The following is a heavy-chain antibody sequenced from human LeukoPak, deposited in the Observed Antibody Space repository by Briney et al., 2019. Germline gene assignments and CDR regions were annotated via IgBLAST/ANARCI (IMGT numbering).Heavy chain of an antibody. Sequence: GGSLRLSCAASGFTFSSYAMHWVRQAPGKGLEWVAVISYDGSNKYYADSVKGRFTISRDNSKNTLYLQMNSLRAEDTAVYYCAREGEMATIDYWGQGTLVTVSS. J-gene: IGHJ4*02. D-gene: IGHD5-24*01. V-gene: IGHV3-30*04. CDR1: GFTFSSYA. CDR2: ISYDGSNK. CDR3: AREGEMATIDY.